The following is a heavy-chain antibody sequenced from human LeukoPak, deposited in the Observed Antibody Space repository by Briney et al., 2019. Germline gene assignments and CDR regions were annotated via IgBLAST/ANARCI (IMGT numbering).Heavy chain of an antibody. V-gene: IGHV4-38-2*01. CDR3: ARHKGDGYHYYGMDV. J-gene: IGHJ6*02. CDR1: GFTFSNAW. Sequence: GSLRLSCAASGFTFSNAWMSWVRQAPGKGLEWIGSIYYSGSTYYNPSLKSRVTISVDTSKNQFSLKLSSVTVADTAVYYCARHKGDGYHYYGMDVWGQGTAVTVSS. D-gene: IGHD2-21*01. CDR2: IYYSGST.